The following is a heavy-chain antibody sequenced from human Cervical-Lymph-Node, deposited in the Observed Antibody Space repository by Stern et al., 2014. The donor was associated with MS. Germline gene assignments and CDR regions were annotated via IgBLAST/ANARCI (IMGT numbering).Heavy chain of an antibody. V-gene: IGHV1-69*01. CDR1: GGTISNYI. D-gene: IGHD3-16*02. CDR3: ARATSDYIWGTYRFLDS. Sequence: QVQLVQSGAEVKKPGSSVKVSCKASGGTISNYIIGWVRQAPGQGLDWMGGIIPMFGIASYAEKFQDRVTITADESTSTAYMDLSSLRSEDTAVYYCARATSDYIWGTYRFLDSWGQGTLVIVSS. J-gene: IGHJ4*02. CDR2: IIPMFGIA.